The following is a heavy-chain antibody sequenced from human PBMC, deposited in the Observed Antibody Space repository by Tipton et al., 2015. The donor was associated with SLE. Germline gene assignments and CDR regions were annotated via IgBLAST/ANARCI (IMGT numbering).Heavy chain of an antibody. D-gene: IGHD3-10*01. V-gene: IGHV4-39*07. CDR3: ARGYYGSGSSGY. CDR1: GGSISSSSYY. CDR2: IYYSGST. J-gene: IGHJ4*02. Sequence: LRLSCTVSGGSISSSSYYWGWIRQPPGKGLEWIGSIYYSGSTYYNPSLNSRVTISVDTSKNQFSLKLSSVTAADTAVYYCARGYYGSGSSGYWGQGTLVTVSS.